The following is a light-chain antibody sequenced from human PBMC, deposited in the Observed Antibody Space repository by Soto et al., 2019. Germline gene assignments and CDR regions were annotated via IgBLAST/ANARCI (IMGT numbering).Light chain of an antibody. Sequence: DIVMTQSQLSLPVTPGEPASISCRSSQSLLHSNGYNYLDWYLQKPGQSPQLLIYLGSNRASGVPDRFSGSGSGTDFTLKISRVEAEDVGVYYCMQALQTPLTFGGGTKVDI. CDR3: MQALQTPLT. J-gene: IGKJ4*01. V-gene: IGKV2-28*01. CDR1: QSLLHSNGYNY. CDR2: LGS.